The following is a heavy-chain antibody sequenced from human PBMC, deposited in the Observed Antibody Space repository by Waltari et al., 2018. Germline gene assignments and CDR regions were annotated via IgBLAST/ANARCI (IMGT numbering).Heavy chain of an antibody. CDR3: ARGPYWGERRGFDY. Sequence: QVQLVESGGGVVQPGGSLRLSCAASGFTFSSYGMHWVRQAPGKGLEWVAFIRYDGSNKYYADSVKGRFTISRDNSKNTLYLQMNSLRAEDTAVYYCARGPYWGERRGFDYWGQGTLVTVSS. CDR1: GFTFSSYG. V-gene: IGHV3-30*02. J-gene: IGHJ4*02. CDR2: IRYDGSNK. D-gene: IGHD1-1*01.